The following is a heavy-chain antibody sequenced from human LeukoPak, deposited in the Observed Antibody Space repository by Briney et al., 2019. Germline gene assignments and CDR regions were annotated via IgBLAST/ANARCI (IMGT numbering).Heavy chain of an antibody. V-gene: IGHV3-23*01. CDR1: GFTFSSYG. J-gene: IGHJ6*03. CDR3: ARGIEVGSGYMDV. D-gene: IGHD3-22*01. CDR2: ISGSGGST. Sequence: GGSLRLSCAASGFTFSSYGMSWVRQAPGKGLEWVSAISGSGGSTYYADSVKGRFTISRDNSKNTLYLQMNSLRVEDTAVYYCARGIEVGSGYMDVWGKGTTVTISS.